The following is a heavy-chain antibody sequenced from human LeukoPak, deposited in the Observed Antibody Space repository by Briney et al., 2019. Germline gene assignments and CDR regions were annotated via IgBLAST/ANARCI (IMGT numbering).Heavy chain of an antibody. D-gene: IGHD3-10*01. V-gene: IGHV3-7*01. CDR2: IKQDGSEK. J-gene: IGHJ3*02. CDR3: ARDNRYYGSGTQSDAFDI. Sequence: GGSLRLSCAASGFTFSSYWMSWVRQAPGKGLEWVANIKQDGSEKYYVDSVKGRFTISRDNAKNSLYLQMNSLRAEDTAVYYCARDNRYYGSGTQSDAFDIWGQGTMVTVSS. CDR1: GFTFSSYW.